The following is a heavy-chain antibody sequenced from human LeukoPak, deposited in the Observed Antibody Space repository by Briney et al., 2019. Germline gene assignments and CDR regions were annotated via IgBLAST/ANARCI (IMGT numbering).Heavy chain of an antibody. D-gene: IGHD6-13*01. J-gene: IGHJ4*02. CDR2: INAYSGNT. V-gene: IGHV1-18*01. CDR3: VRESGSSCYGGIDY. Sequence: ASVKVSCKASGYTFTSYGISWVRQAPGQGLEWMGWINAYSGNTKYEQKVQGRVTMTTDTSTSTAYMELRSLRSDDTAAYYCVRESGSSCYGGIDYWGQGTLVTVSS. CDR1: GYTFTSYG.